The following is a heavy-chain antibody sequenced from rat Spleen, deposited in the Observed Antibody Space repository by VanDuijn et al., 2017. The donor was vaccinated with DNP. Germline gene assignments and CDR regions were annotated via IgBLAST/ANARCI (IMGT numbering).Heavy chain of an antibody. CDR1: GFSFSDSY. Sequence: EVQLVESGGGLVQPGRSLKLSCAASGFSFSDSYMAWVLQAAKKGLEWVASISYEGSSTYYRGSVKGRFTISRENAKSTLYLQMNSLRSEDTATYYCIRWNSGHFDYWGQGVMVTVSS. CDR3: IRWNSGHFDY. V-gene: IGHV5-22*01. D-gene: IGHD4-3*01. CDR2: ISYEGSST. J-gene: IGHJ2*01.